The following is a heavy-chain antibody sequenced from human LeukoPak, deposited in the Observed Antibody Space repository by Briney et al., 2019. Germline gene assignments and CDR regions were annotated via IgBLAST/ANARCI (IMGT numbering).Heavy chain of an antibody. CDR3: ARDRELWYAFDI. Sequence: SETLSLTCTVSGGSISSYYWSWIRQPPGKGLEWIGYIYYSGSNDYNPALKSRVTISVDTSKNQFALKLSSVTAADTAVYYCARDRELWYAFDIWGQGTMVTVSS. D-gene: IGHD5-18*01. J-gene: IGHJ3*02. CDR2: IYYSGSN. V-gene: IGHV4-59*01. CDR1: GGSISSYY.